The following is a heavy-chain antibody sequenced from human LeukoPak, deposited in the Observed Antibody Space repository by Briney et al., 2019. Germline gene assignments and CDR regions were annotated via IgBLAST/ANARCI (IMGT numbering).Heavy chain of an antibody. CDR3: ARVPFDY. J-gene: IGHJ4*02. CDR2: INHSGST. Sequence: SETLSLTCAVYGGSFSGYYWSWIRQPPGKGLEWIGEINHSGSTNYNPSLKSRVTVSVDTSKNQFSLKLSSVTAADTAVYHCARVPFDYWGQGTLVTVSS. V-gene: IGHV4-34*01. CDR1: GGSFSGYY.